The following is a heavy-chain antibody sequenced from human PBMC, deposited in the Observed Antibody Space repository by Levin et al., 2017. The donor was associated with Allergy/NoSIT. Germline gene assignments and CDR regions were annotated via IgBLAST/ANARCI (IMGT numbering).Heavy chain of an antibody. J-gene: IGHJ5*02. CDR3: ARRATVTTPNWFDP. D-gene: IGHD4-17*01. CDR2: IYYSGST. Sequence: SETLSLTCTVSGGSISSSRYYWGWIRQPPGKGLEWIGSIYYSGSTYYNPSLKSRVTIFVDTSKNQFSLKLSSVTAADTAVYHCARRATVTTPNWFDPWGQGTLVTVSS. V-gene: IGHV4-39*01. CDR1: GGSISSSRYY.